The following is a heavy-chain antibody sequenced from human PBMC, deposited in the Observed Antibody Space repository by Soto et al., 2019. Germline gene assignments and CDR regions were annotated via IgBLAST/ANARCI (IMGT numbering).Heavy chain of an antibody. CDR2: IYYSGST. J-gene: IGHJ4*02. V-gene: IGHV4-31*03. CDR1: GGSISSGGYY. D-gene: IGHD3-16*01. Sequence: QVQLQESGPGLVKPSQTLSLTCTVSGGSISSGGYYWSWIRQHPGKGLEWIGYIYYSGSTYYNPSRKRRVTISAGTSKIQFALKLSSVTAADTAVYYCARDRVGDLGDFAYWGQGTLVTVSS. CDR3: ARDRVGDLGDFAY.